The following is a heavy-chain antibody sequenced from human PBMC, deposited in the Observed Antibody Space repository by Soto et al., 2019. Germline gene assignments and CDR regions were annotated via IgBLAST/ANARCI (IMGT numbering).Heavy chain of an antibody. V-gene: IGHV3-23*01. D-gene: IGHD3-22*01. CDR3: AKALSVNYQYYLDY. CDR2: ISRIGIST. J-gene: IGHJ4*02. CDR1: GLIFSSYA. Sequence: GSLRLSGGAPGLIFSSYALNWVRQGPGKGLEWVAGISRIGISTYYADSVKGRFTISRDNSKNTLYLQLNSLRTEDTAVYYCAKALSVNYQYYLDYWGQGTLVTVSS.